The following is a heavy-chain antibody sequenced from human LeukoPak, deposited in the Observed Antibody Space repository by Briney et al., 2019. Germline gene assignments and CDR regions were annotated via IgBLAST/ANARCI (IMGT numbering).Heavy chain of an antibody. CDR3: ARLRALAGHRGAFDI. V-gene: IGHV4-39*01. J-gene: IGHJ3*02. D-gene: IGHD6-19*01. Sequence: SETQSLTCTVSGDSVSNHVYYWDWIRQPPGKGLEWIGTIYYTGNTYYNASLKSRVTISIDTSKNQFSLHLTSVYAADSAVYYCARLRALAGHRGAFDIWGQGTMVTVSS. CDR1: GDSVSNHVYY. CDR2: IYYTGNT.